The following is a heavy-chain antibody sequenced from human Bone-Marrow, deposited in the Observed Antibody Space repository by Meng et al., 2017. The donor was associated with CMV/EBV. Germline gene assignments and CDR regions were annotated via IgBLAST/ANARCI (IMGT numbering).Heavy chain of an antibody. V-gene: IGHV6-1*01. Sequence: WNWIRQSPSRGLEWLGRTYYRSKWYNDYAVSVKSRITINPDTSKNQFSLQLNSVTPEDTANYYCARGWNIRFLDWSSTTDQGGFDFWGQGALVTVSS. CDR2: TYYRSKWYN. CDR3: ARGWNIRFLDWSSTTDQGGFDF. J-gene: IGHJ4*02. D-gene: IGHD1/OR15-1a*01.